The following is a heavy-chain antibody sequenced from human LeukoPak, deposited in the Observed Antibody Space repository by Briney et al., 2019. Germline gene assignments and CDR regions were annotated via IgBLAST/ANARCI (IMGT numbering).Heavy chain of an antibody. J-gene: IGHJ4*02. Sequence: SETLSLTCTVSGGSISSSSYYWGWIRQPPGKGLEWIGNIYYSGSAYYNPSLKSRVTISVDTSKNQFSLKLSSVTAADTAVYYCARVSSSSSKYYFDYWGQGTLVTVSS. V-gene: IGHV4-39*01. CDR2: IYYSGSA. D-gene: IGHD6-6*01. CDR3: ARVSSSSSKYYFDY. CDR1: GGSISSSSYY.